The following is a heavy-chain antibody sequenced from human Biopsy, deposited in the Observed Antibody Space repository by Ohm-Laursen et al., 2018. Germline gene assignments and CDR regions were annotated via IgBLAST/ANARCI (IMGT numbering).Heavy chain of an antibody. CDR2: ISARDGVV. V-gene: IGHV3-11*01. CDR3: ARGKYKDFSTGLPRPYHYTLDF. Sequence: YYWGWIRQAPGKGLEWIAYISARDGVVYYADSVKGRFTISRDNTNNSLYLQMTSLRPEDTAVFYCARGKYKDFSTGLPRPYHYTLDFWGPGTTVTVSS. CDR1: YY. D-gene: IGHD3-22*01. J-gene: IGHJ6*02.